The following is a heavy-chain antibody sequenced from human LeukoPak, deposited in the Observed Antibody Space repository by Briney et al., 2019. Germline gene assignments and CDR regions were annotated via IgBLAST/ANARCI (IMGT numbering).Heavy chain of an antibody. CDR3: TRGPTLIGVAGTWPLDY. Sequence: GGSLRPSCAASGFIFSDYSMHWVRQAPGKGLAWVSSISSGSTYKYSADSVKGRFTISRDNAKNSLYLQMNSLRAEDSAVYYCTRGPTLIGVAGTWPLDYWGQGTLVTVSS. CDR1: GFIFSDYS. V-gene: IGHV3-21*06. J-gene: IGHJ4*02. CDR2: ISSGSTYK. D-gene: IGHD6-19*01.